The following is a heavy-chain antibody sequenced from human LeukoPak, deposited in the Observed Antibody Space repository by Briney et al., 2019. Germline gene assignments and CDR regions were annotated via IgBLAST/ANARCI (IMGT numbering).Heavy chain of an antibody. D-gene: IGHD1-26*01. CDR2: ISYDGSNK. CDR3: ARDLRGRSDAFDI. V-gene: IGHV3-30-3*01. J-gene: IGHJ3*02. CDR1: GFTFSSYA. Sequence: GGSLRLSCAASGFTFSSYAMHWVRQAPGKGLEWVAVISYDGSNKYYADSVKGRFTISRDNSKNTLYLQMNSLRAEDTAVYYCARDLRGRSDAFDIWGQGTMVTVSS.